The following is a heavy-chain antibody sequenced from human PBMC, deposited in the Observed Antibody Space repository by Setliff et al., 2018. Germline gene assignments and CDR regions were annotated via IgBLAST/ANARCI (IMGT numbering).Heavy chain of an antibody. Sequence: GGSLRLSCAASGFTFRSYWMSWVRQAQGKGLEWVANIKKDGSIKYYLDSVRGRFTISRDNAENSLTLQMNSLRVEDTAVYYCSRDLQGSGDYVVDYWGQGTLVTVSS. CDR3: SRDLQGSGDYVVDY. V-gene: IGHV3-7*01. CDR2: IKKDGSIK. CDR1: GFTFRSYW. D-gene: IGHD4-17*01. J-gene: IGHJ4*02.